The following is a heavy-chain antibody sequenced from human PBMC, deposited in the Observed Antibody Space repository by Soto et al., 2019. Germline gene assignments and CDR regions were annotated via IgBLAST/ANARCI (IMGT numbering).Heavy chain of an antibody. Sequence: GGSLRLSCAAFGFTFTRYSMNWVRQAPGKGLEWVSPITISSRGINYADSVKGRFTISRDNAKNSVYLQMNSLRAEDTAVYYCARDYYYDSSGYSPLDYWGQGTLVTVSS. CDR2: ITISSRGI. CDR1: GFTFTRYS. D-gene: IGHD3-22*01. CDR3: ARDYYYDSSGYSPLDY. J-gene: IGHJ4*02. V-gene: IGHV3-21*01.